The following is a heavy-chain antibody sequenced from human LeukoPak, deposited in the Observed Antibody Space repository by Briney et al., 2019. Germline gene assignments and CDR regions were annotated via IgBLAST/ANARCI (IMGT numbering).Heavy chain of an antibody. CDR1: GGSINSGSYY. Sequence: PSETLSLTCTVSGGSINSGSYYWSWIRQPAGKGLEWIGRIYISGGTNYNPSLKSRVTISVDTSSNQFSLQLNSVTAEDTAVYYCARYRPSESRSGQVTSLDYWGQGILVTVSS. CDR2: IYISGGT. CDR3: ARYRPSESRSGQVTSLDY. V-gene: IGHV4-61*02. D-gene: IGHD3-3*01. J-gene: IGHJ4*02.